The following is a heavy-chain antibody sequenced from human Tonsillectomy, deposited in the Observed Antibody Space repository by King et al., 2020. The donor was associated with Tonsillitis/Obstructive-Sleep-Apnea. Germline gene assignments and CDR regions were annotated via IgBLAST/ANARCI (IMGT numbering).Heavy chain of an antibody. V-gene: IGHV3-23*04. CDR1: GFTFSSYA. CDR3: AKADPSLRFLEWVPFDY. D-gene: IGHD3-3*01. J-gene: IGHJ4*02. CDR2: ISGSGGST. Sequence: VQLVESGGGLVQPGGSLRLSCAASGFTFSSYAMSWVRQAPGKGLEWVSAISGSGGSTYYADSVKGRFTISRDNSKNTLYLQMNSLRAEDTAVYYCAKADPSLRFLEWVPFDYWGQGTLVTVSS.